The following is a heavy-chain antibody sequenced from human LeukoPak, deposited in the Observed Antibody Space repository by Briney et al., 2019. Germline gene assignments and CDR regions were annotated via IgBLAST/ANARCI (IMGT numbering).Heavy chain of an antibody. CDR2: IYSGGST. CDR3: ASGSGSYRTPYYYMDV. Sequence: GGSLSLSCAASGFTVSSNYMSWVRQAPGKGLEWVSVIYSGGSTYYADSVKGRFTISRDNSKNTLYLQMNSLRAEDTAVYYCASGSGSYRTPYYYMDVWGTGTTVTVSS. V-gene: IGHV3-53*01. D-gene: IGHD3-10*01. CDR1: GFTVSSNY. J-gene: IGHJ6*03.